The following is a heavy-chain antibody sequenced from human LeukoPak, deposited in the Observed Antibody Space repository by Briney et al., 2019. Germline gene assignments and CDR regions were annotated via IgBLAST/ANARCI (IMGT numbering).Heavy chain of an antibody. Sequence: GASVKVSCKASGGTFSNDAISWVRQAPGQGLEWMGRIIPNLGMALYAQKFKGRVTITADKSPSTAYMELSSLTSEGTAVYFCARDLVCTMNCKDSWGQGTLVTVS. CDR1: GGTFSNDA. D-gene: IGHD2-2*01. CDR2: IIPNLGMA. J-gene: IGHJ4*02. V-gene: IGHV1-69*04. CDR3: ARDLVCTMNCKDS.